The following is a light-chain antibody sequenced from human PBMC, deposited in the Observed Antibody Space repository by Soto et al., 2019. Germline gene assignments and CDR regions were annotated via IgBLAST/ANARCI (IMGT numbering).Light chain of an antibody. CDR2: GAS. J-gene: IGKJ5*01. Sequence: EIVLTQSPATLSSSPGERATLSCRASQSVSSYLAWYQQKPGQAPRLLIYGASSRATGIPDRFSGSGSGTDFTLTTSSLEPEDFAVYYCQQRSKWPTFGQGTRLEI. CDR3: QQRSKWPT. CDR1: QSVSSY. V-gene: IGKV3-11*01.